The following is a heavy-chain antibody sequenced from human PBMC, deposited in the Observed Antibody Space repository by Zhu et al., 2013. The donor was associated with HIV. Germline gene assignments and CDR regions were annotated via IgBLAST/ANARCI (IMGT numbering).Heavy chain of an antibody. CDR1: GYTFTGYY. J-gene: IGHJ5*02. V-gene: IGHV1-2*02. Sequence: QVQLVQSGAEVKKPGASVKVSCKASGYTFTGYYMHWVRQAPGQGLEWMGWINPNSGGTNYAQKFQGRVTMTRDTSISTAYMELSRLRSDDTAVYYCARDTSGTTRGNWFDPVGPGNPGHRLL. D-gene: IGHD1-1*01. CDR3: ARDTSGTTRGNWFDP. CDR2: INPNSGGT.